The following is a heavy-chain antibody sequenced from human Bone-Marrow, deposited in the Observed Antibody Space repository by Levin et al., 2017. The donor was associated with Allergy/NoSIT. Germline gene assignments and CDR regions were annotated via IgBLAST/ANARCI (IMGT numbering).Heavy chain of an antibody. CDR1: GFTFSSYG. CDR2: ISYDGSNR. CDR3: AKDNGGGYVYYFDY. D-gene: IGHD2-15*01. Sequence: GGSLRLSCAASGFTFSSYGMHWVRQAPGKGLEWVAVISYDGSNRYYAASVTGRFTISRDNSKNTLYLEMNSLRPEDTAVYYCAKDNGGGYVYYFDYWGQGTLVTVSS. J-gene: IGHJ4*02. V-gene: IGHV3-30*18.